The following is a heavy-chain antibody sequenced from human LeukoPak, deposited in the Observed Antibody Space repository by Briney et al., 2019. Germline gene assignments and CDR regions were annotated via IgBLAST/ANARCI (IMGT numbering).Heavy chain of an antibody. Sequence: GASVKVSCKASGYTFTSYYIHWVRQAPGQGLEWMGRFNPGSGDTKYAQKFQDRVTMTRDTSISTAYMDLSRLTSDDTAVYYCARGTSSGNSNWFDAWGQGTLVTVSS. D-gene: IGHD4-23*01. CDR2: FNPGSGDT. CDR3: ARGTSSGNSNWFDA. CDR1: GYTFTSYY. J-gene: IGHJ5*02. V-gene: IGHV1-2*06.